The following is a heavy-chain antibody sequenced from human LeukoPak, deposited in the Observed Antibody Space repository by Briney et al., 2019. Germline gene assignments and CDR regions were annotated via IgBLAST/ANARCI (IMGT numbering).Heavy chain of an antibody. CDR1: GFTITNYW. J-gene: IGHJ5*02. CDR2: IHPDGSIT. CDR3: APQQAYSPYNWFDP. D-gene: IGHD5-12*01. Sequence: GGSLRLSCVGSGFTITNYWMHWVRQTPGTGLVWVSRIHPDGSITTYADSVKGRFTISRDNAKNTLYLQMNSLRAEDTAVYYCAPQQAYSPYNWFDPWGQGTLVTVSS. V-gene: IGHV3-74*03.